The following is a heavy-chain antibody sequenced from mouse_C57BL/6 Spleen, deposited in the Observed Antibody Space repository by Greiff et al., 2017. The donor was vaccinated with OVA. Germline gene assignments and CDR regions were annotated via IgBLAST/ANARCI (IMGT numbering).Heavy chain of an antibody. J-gene: IGHJ1*03. CDR2: IDPSDSYT. CDR1: GYTFTSYW. V-gene: IGHV1-50*01. CDR3: ASEADA. Sequence: QVQLQQPGAELVKPGASVKLSCTASGYTFTSYWMQWVKQRPGQGLEWIGEIDPSDSYTNSNQKFKGKATLTVDTSASTAYMQLSSLTSEDAAVDYRASEADAWGTGTTGTVSS.